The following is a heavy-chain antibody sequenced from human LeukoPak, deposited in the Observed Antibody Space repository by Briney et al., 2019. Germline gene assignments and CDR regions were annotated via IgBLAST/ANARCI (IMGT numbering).Heavy chain of an antibody. CDR2: IWFDGSKR. J-gene: IGHJ5*02. CDR1: GFTFSSHG. V-gene: IGHV3-33*01. CDR3: ARDLGNWNYGSCYFDP. Sequence: GGSLRLSCAASGFTFSSHGFHWVRQAPGKGLEWVAVIWFDGSKRYYADSVKGRFTISRDDSKSTLYLQMNSLRVDDTAVHHCARDLGNWNYGSCYFDPWGQGTLVTVSP. D-gene: IGHD1-7*01.